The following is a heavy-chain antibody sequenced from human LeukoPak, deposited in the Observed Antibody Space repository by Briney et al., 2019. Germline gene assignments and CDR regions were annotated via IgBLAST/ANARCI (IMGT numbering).Heavy chain of an antibody. Sequence: SETLSLTCAVYGGSFSGYYWSWIRQPPGKGLEWIGEINHSGSTNSNPSLKSRVTISVDTSKNQFSLKLSSVTAADAAVYYCRAGYRYGMDVWGQGTTVTVSS. D-gene: IGHD3-9*01. CDR2: INHSGST. CDR3: RAGYRYGMDV. V-gene: IGHV4-34*01. J-gene: IGHJ6*02. CDR1: GGSFSGYY.